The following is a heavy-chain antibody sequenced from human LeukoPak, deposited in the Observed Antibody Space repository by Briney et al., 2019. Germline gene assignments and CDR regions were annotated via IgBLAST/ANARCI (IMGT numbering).Heavy chain of an antibody. CDR3: ARYSGWAGFYYYGMDV. D-gene: IGHD6-19*01. J-gene: IGHJ6*02. CDR2: INTNTGNP. Sequence: ASVKVSCKASGYTFTSYAMNWVRQAPGQGLEWMGWINTNTGNPTYAQGFTGRLVFSLDTSVSTAYLQISSLKAEDTAVYYCARYSGWAGFYYYGMDVWGQGTTVTVSS. CDR1: GYTFTSYA. V-gene: IGHV7-4-1*02.